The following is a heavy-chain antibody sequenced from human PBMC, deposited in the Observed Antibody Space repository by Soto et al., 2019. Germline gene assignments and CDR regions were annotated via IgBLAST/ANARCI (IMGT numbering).Heavy chain of an antibody. Sequence: GGSLRLSCAASGFTFSSYGMHWVRQAPGKGLEWVAVIWYDGSNKYYADSVKGRFTISRDKSKNTVYLQMNSLRAEDTAVYYCARAPFTIYDTSGYYDYWGQGTLVTVSS. J-gene: IGHJ4*02. CDR2: IWYDGSNK. D-gene: IGHD3-22*01. V-gene: IGHV3-33*01. CDR3: ARAPFTIYDTSGYYDY. CDR1: GFTFSSYG.